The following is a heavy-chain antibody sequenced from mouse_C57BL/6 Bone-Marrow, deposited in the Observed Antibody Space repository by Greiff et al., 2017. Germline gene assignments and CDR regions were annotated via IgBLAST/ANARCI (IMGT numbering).Heavy chain of an antibody. D-gene: IGHD2-2*01. Sequence: QVQLQQPGAELVMPGASVKLSCKASGYTFTSYWIHWVKQRPGQGLEWIGEIDPSDSYTNYNQKFKGKSTLTVDKSSSTAYMQLSSLTSEDSAVYYCATTMVYYYAMDYWGQGTSVTVSS. CDR3: ATTMVYYYAMDY. V-gene: IGHV1-69*01. CDR1: GYTFTSYW. J-gene: IGHJ4*01. CDR2: IDPSDSYT.